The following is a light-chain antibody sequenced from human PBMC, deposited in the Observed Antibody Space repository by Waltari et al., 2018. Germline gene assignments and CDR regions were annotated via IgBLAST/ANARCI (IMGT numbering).Light chain of an antibody. J-gene: IGKJ1*01. CDR1: QSISSW. CDR2: KAS. V-gene: IGKV1-5*03. CDR3: QQYNSYPWT. Sequence: DIQMTQSPSTLSASVGDRVTITCRASQSISSWLAWDQQKPGKAPKLLIYKASSLESGVPSRFSGSGSGTEFTLTISGLQPDDFATYYCQQYNSYPWTFGQGTRVEIK.